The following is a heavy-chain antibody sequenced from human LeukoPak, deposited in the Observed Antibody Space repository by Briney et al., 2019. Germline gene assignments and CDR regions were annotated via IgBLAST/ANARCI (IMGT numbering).Heavy chain of an antibody. CDR2: INPRSASI. J-gene: IGHJ4*02. V-gene: IGHV3-48*01. CDR3: ATFPLERVY. CDR1: GFTFSSYT. D-gene: IGHD1-1*01. Sequence: PGGSLRLSCADSGFTFSSYTMNWVRQAPGKGLEWISYINPRSASIYYADSVKGRFTTSRDNAKNSLFLQMNSLSAEDTAVYYCATFPLERVYWGQGTLVTVSS.